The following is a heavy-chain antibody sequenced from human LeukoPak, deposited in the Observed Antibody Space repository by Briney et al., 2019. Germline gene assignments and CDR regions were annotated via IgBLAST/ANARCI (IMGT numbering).Heavy chain of an antibody. V-gene: IGHV4-39*01. CDR3: ARQVSDYFYYYIDV. Sequence: SETLSLTCSVSGVSISSSGYYWNWIRQPPGKGLEWVGSIYYSGTTYYNSSLKSRVTISEDTSKNRFSLMLTSVTAADTAVYYCARQVSDYFYYYIDVWGEGTTVIVSS. CDR1: GVSISSSGYY. CDR2: IYYSGTT. J-gene: IGHJ6*03.